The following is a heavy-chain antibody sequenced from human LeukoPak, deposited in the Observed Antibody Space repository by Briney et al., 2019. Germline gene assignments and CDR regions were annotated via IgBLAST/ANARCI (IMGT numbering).Heavy chain of an antibody. V-gene: IGHV3-23*01. Sequence: GGSLLLSCAASGFTFSSYAMSWVRQAPGKGLEWVSAISGSGGSTYYADSVKGRFTISRDNSKNTLYLQMNSLRAEDTAVYYCAALRWKGNDVEARDAFDIWGQGTMVTVSS. CDR1: GFTFSSYA. CDR2: ISGSGGST. CDR3: AALRWKGNDVEARDAFDI. D-gene: IGHD1-1*01. J-gene: IGHJ3*02.